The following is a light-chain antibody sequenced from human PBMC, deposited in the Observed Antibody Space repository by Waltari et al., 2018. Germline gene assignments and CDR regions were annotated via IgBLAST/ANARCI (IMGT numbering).Light chain of an antibody. Sequence: EIVLTQSPGTLSLSPGDKATIFCRASKSVSSSYLALYQQKPGQAPRLLIYGASSRATGIPDRFSGSGSGTDFTLTISRLEPEDFAVYYCQQYGSSHWTFGQGTKVEIK. J-gene: IGKJ1*01. CDR1: KSVSSSY. CDR2: GAS. CDR3: QQYGSSHWT. V-gene: IGKV3-20*01.